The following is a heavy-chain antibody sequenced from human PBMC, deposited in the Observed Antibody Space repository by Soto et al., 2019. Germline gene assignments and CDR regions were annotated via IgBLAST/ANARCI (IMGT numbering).Heavy chain of an antibody. J-gene: IGHJ4*02. CDR1: GLTFSSYG. Sequence: QVKLVESGGGVVQPGRSLRLSCAASGLTFSSYGMHWVRQAPGKGLEWVAVIWYDGSNKYYADSVKGRFTISRDNSKNTLYLQMNSLRAEDTAVYYCARDHSSSFYYFDYWGQGTLVTVSS. CDR2: IWYDGSNK. CDR3: ARDHSSSFYYFDY. V-gene: IGHV3-33*01. D-gene: IGHD6-6*01.